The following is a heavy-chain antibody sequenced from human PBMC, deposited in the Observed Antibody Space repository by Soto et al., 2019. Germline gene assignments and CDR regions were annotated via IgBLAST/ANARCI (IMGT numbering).Heavy chain of an antibody. CDR2: IYYSGIT. Sequence: PGGSLRLSCAASGFTFSSYGMHWIRQAPGKGLEWIGTIYYSGITYYTPSLKSRVTISVDTSKNQFSLRLGSVTAADTAVYYCARQTRYIGYALWPPYYFDYWGQGLLVTVSS. CDR3: ARQTRYIGYALWPPYYFDY. CDR1: GFTFSSYG. V-gene: IGHV4-39*01. J-gene: IGHJ4*02. D-gene: IGHD5-12*01.